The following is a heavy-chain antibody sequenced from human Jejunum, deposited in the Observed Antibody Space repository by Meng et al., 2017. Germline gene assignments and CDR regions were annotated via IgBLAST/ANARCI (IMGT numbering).Heavy chain of an antibody. V-gene: IGHV3-74*01. CDR1: GFTFRTRW. CDR2: IDDDGNTI. Sequence: GESLKISCAASGFTFRTRWMHWVRQPPGQGLEWVSRIDDDGNTIDYAGSVKGRFTISRDNAKNTLYLQMNSLRAEDTAVYYCTTAGAYPFDYWGQGTLVTVSS. J-gene: IGHJ4*02. CDR3: TTAGAYPFDY.